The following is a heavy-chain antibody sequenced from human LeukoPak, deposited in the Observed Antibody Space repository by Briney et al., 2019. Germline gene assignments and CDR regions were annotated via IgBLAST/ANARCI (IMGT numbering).Heavy chain of an antibody. J-gene: IGHJ5*02. Sequence: ASVKVSCKASGGTSSSYAISWVRQAPGQGLEWMGRIIPILGIANYAQKFQGRVTITADKSTSTAYMELSSLRSEDTAVYYCARDREGLRFLEWLASAFDPWGQGTLVTVSS. D-gene: IGHD3-3*01. CDR2: IIPILGIA. CDR3: ARDREGLRFLEWLASAFDP. V-gene: IGHV1-69*04. CDR1: GGTSSSYA.